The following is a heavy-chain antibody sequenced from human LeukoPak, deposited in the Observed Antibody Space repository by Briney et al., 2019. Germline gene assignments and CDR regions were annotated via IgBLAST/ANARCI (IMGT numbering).Heavy chain of an antibody. V-gene: IGHV4-59*01. CDR3: ARGRGWLQSTPFDY. D-gene: IGHD5-24*01. CDR2: IYYSGST. J-gene: IGHJ4*02. Sequence: PSETLSLTCTVSGDSISTYYWSWIRQPPGKGLEWVGYIYYSGSTNYDPSLKSRVTMSVDTSKNQFSLKLSSVTAADTAVYYCARGRGWLQSTPFDYWGQGTLVTVSS. CDR1: GDSISTYY.